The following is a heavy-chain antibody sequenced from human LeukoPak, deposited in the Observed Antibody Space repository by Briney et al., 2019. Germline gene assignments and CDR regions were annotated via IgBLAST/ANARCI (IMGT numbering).Heavy chain of an antibody. J-gene: IGHJ3*02. CDR2: ISYSGTT. D-gene: IGHD1-26*01. V-gene: IGHV4-59*08. CDR1: GDSLSSFY. CDR3: ARIRGYSRSPRAFDI. Sequence: SETLSLTCTVSGDSLSSFYWSWIRQPPGRGLECIGYISYSGTTNYNPSLKSRVTISVDTSKNQFSLKLSSVTAADTAVYYCARIRGYSRSPRAFDIWGQGTMVTVSS.